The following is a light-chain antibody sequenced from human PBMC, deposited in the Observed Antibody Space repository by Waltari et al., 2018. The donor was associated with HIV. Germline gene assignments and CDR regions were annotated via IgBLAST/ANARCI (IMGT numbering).Light chain of an antibody. J-gene: IGLJ2*01. CDR3: QSADTSGTSVL. V-gene: IGLV3-25*03. CDR1: VLGQQF. CDR2: KDT. Sequence: SSDLTQSPSLSVSPGQPAKITCSGDVLGQQFAFWYHRKPGQAPLLLIYKDTERPSKIPERFSASTAGTTVTLTISGVRAEDEAEYFCQSADTSGTSVLFGGGTTLTVL.